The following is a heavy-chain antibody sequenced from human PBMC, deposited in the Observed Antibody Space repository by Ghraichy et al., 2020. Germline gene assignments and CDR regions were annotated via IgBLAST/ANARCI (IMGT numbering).Heavy chain of an antibody. D-gene: IGHD2-2*01. CDR3: ARDCSSTSCYAWGPDYYYGMDV. CDR2: IIPIFGTA. V-gene: IGHV1-69*13. CDR1: GGTFSSYA. J-gene: IGHJ6*02. Sequence: SVKVSCKASGGTFSSYAISWVRQAPGQGLEWMGGIIPIFGTANYAQKFQGRVTITADESTSTAYMELSSLRSEDTAVYYCARDCSSTSCYAWGPDYYYGMDVWGQGTTVTVSS.